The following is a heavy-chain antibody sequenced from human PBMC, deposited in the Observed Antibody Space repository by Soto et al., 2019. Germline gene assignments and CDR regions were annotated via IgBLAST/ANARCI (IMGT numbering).Heavy chain of an antibody. J-gene: IGHJ4*01. D-gene: IGHD6-19*01. CDR3: AHRPGGSGFRSSLAY. CDR1: GFSLNTNGVC. V-gene: IGHV2-5*01. CDR2: VYWNDDK. Sequence: VSGPTVVKPTQALAWTCCWSGFSLNTNGVCVCWIRQPPGKALEWLALVYWNDDKRFSPSLWGRITITKDTSKNQVVLKMTNMDPVDTATYYCAHRPGGSGFRSSLAYWGHGTPLPVSS.